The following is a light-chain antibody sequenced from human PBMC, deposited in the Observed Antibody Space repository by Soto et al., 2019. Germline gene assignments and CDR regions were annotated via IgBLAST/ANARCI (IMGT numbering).Light chain of an antibody. CDR2: NDN. J-gene: IGLJ2*01. CDR1: DSNIGSNT. Sequence: QSVLTHPPSASGTPRQRVTISCSGGDSNIGSNTVNWYQQLPGTAPKLVIYNDNKRPSGVLDRISGSKSGTSASLAISGLQSADEAAYYCAAWNNRLNGPIFGGGTKLTVL. CDR3: AAWNNRLNGPI. V-gene: IGLV1-44*01.